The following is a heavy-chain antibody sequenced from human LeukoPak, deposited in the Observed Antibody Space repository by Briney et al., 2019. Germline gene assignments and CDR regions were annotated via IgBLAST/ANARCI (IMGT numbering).Heavy chain of an antibody. CDR1: GVAFSSYS. CDR2: ISSTGSYI. J-gene: IGHJ4*02. Sequence: GGSLRLSCAASGVAFSSYSMNWVRQAPGRGLEWDSSISSTGSYIYYADSVKGRFTISRDNAKNSLYLQMNSLRAEDTAVYYCARIMGGYYGSGSYYPPPFFDYWGQGTLVTVSS. CDR3: ARIMGGYYGSGSYYPPPFFDY. V-gene: IGHV3-21*01. D-gene: IGHD3-10*01.